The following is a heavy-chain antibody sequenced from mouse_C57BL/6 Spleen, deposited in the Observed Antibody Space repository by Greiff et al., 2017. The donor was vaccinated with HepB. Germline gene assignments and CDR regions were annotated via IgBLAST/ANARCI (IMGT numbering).Heavy chain of an antibody. CDR1: GYTFTSYW. V-gene: IGHV1-55*01. Sequence: QVQLKQPGAELVKPGASVKMSCKASGYTFTSYWITWVKQRPGQGLEWIGDIYPGSGSTNYNEKFKSKATLTVDTSSSTAYMQLSSLTSEDSAVYYCAKEWVEGYYFDYWGQGTTLTVSS. CDR3: AKEWVEGYYFDY. J-gene: IGHJ2*01. D-gene: IGHD1-1*01. CDR2: IYPGSGST.